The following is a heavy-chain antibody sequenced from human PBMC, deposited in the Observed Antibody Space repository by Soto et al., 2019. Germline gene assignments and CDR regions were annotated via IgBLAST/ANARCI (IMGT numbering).Heavy chain of an antibody. CDR3: ARALVVTAIIVPENWFDT. J-gene: IGHJ5*01. V-gene: IGHV1-69*13. CDR2: IIPIFGTA. CDR1: GGTFSSYA. D-gene: IGHD2-21*02. Sequence: ASVKVSCKASGGTFSSYAISWVRQAPGQGLEWMGGIIPIFGTANYAQKFQGRVTITADESTSTAYMELSSLRSEDTAVYYCARALVVTAIIVPENWFDTWGHGTLVTVSS.